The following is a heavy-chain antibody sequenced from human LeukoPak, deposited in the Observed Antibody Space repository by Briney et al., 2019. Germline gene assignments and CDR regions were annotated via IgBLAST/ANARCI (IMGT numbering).Heavy chain of an antibody. V-gene: IGHV3-23*01. CDR3: AKGGAYGSGSYFDY. D-gene: IGHD3-10*01. Sequence: PGGSLTLSCTASRFTFSSYGMSWVRQAPGKGLEWVASISGGGSTTYNTDAVKGRFTISRDYSKSIVSLQMSSLRVEDTAVYYCAKGGAYGSGSYFDYWGQGTLVTVSS. CDR2: ISGGGSTT. CDR1: RFTFSSYG. J-gene: IGHJ4*02.